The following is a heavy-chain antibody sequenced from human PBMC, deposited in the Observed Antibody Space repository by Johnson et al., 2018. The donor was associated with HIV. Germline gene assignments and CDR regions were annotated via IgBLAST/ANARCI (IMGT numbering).Heavy chain of an antibody. Sequence: QVLLVESGGGVVQPGGSLRLSCTASGFTFSSYGIHWVRQAPGKGLEWVALIWYDGSNKYYADSVKGRFTISRDNSKNTLYLQMNSLRAEDTAVYYCARESELLSSSDAFDIWGQGTIVTVSS. CDR3: ARESELLSSSDAFDI. V-gene: IGHV3-30*02. J-gene: IGHJ3*02. D-gene: IGHD6-6*01. CDR2: IWYDGSNK. CDR1: GFTFSSYG.